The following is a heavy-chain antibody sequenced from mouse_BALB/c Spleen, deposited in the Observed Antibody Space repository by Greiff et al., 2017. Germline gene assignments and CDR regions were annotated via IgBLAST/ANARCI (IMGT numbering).Heavy chain of an antibody. CDR2: ISNGGGST. Sequence: EVKLVESGGGLVQPGGSLKLSCAASGFTFSSYTMSWVRRTPEKRLEWVAYISNGGGSTYYPDTVKGRFTISRDNAKNTLYLQMSSLKSEDTAMYYCARHGYGNYFYYAMDYWGQGTSVTVSS. J-gene: IGHJ4*01. D-gene: IGHD2-1*01. CDR1: GFTFSSYT. CDR3: ARHGYGNYFYYAMDY. V-gene: IGHV5-12-2*01.